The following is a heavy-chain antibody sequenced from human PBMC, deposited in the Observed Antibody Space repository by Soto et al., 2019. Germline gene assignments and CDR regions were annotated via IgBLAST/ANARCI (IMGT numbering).Heavy chain of an antibody. CDR2: LSREGNR. CDR1: GAPITTTKW. D-gene: IGHD3-16*01. J-gene: IGHJ6*02. CDR3: ATQTISHTWGV. Sequence: QEQPQESGPGLVKPSETLSLTCTVSGAPITTTKWWAWVRLPPGKALEWIGELSREGNRNSNPSLEGRFIMSLDHSKNHFSLIRSSVTAADTAIYYCATQTISHTWGVWGRGTSVTVSS. V-gene: IGHV4-4*02.